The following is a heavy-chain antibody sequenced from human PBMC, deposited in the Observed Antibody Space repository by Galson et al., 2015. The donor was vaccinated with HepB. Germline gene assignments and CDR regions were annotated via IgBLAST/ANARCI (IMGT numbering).Heavy chain of an antibody. CDR3: AREHSNYVGDYYYYMDV. CDR2: IYSGGST. CDR1: GFTVSSNY. D-gene: IGHD4-11*01. Sequence: SLRLSCAASGFTVSSNYMSWVRQAPGKGLEWVSIIYSGGSTYYADSVKGRFTISRDNSKNTLYLQMNSLRAEDTAVYYCAREHSNYVGDYYYYMDVWGKGTTVTVSS. J-gene: IGHJ6*03. V-gene: IGHV3-53*01.